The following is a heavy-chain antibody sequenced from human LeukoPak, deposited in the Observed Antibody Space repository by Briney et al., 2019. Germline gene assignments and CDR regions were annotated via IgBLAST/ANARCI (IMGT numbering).Heavy chain of an antibody. V-gene: IGHV4-61*01. Sequence: SETLSLTCTVSGGSVSSGSYYWSWIRQPPGKELEWIGYIYYSGSTNYNPSLKSRVTISVDTSKNQFSLKLSSVTAADTAVYYCAATEVVVPAAPFETFDYWGQGTLVTVSS. CDR2: IYYSGST. CDR3: AATEVVVPAAPFETFDY. D-gene: IGHD2-2*01. J-gene: IGHJ4*02. CDR1: GGSVSSGSYY.